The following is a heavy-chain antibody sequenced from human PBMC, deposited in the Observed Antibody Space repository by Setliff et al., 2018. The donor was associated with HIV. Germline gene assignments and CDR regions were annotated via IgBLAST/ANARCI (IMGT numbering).Heavy chain of an antibody. CDR2: VDPENGET. V-gene: IGHV1-69-2*01. Sequence: GASVKVSCKASECPFSDYYIHWVQQAPGKGLQWMGRVDPENGETTYADNFQGRLTITANTSAESVYMELSDLRLEDTAVYYCVTDPPVVRGLIITQPWGQGTLVTVSS. CDR1: ECPFSDYY. CDR3: VTDPPVVRGLIITQP. J-gene: IGHJ5*02. D-gene: IGHD3-10*01.